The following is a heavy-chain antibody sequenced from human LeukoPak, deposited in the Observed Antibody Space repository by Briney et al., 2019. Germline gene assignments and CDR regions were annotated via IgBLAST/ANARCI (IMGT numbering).Heavy chain of an antibody. J-gene: IGHJ3*02. D-gene: IGHD1-26*01. CDR1: GYTFTGYY. CDR3: ARVGTWELRSAFDI. Sequence: ASVKVSCKASGYTFTGYYMHWVRQAPGQGLESMGWINPNSGGTNYAQKFQGRVTMTRDTSISTAYMELSRLRSDDTAVYYCARVGTWELRSAFDIWGQGTMVTVSS. CDR2: INPNSGGT. V-gene: IGHV1-2*02.